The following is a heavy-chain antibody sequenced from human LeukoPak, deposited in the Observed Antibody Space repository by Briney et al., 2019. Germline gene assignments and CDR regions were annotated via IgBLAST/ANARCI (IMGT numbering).Heavy chain of an antibody. CDR3: ARDYYYDSSGYPTHFDY. V-gene: IGHV1-18*01. CDR1: GYSENFYG. J-gene: IGHJ4*02. CDR2: ISAQHGQT. Sequence: ASVKVSCKTSGYSENFYGITWVRQVAGQGLEWMGWISAQHGQTEYAPNSQDRVTMTTDTYTNTAYMELRSLRSDDTAVYYCARDYYYDSSGYPTHFDYWGQGTLVTVSS. D-gene: IGHD3-22*01.